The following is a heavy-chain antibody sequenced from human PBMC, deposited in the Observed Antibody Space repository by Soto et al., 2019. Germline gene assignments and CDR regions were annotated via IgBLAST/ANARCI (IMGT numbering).Heavy chain of an antibody. CDR3: ARDLQTMDV. CDR1: GYTFTSYG. CDR2: IRAYNGNT. J-gene: IGHJ6*02. V-gene: IGHV1-18*01. Sequence: QVQLVQSGAEVKKPGASVKVSCKASGYTFTSYGISWVRQAPGQGLEWMGWIRAYNGNTKCAQKLQGRVNMTTDTSTSTAYMELRSLSSDATDVYYCARDLQTMDVWGQGTTVTVSS.